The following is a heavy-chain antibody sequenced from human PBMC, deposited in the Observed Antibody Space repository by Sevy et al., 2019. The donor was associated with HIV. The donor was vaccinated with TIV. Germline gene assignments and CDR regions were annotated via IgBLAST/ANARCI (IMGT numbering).Heavy chain of an antibody. Sequence: SETLSLTCSVSGASVSAANGYWSWIRQPPGKGLEWIGNVYYFGSTNYNPSLKSRVTISLDTSKKQFSLKLSSVTAADTAVYYCARDQYYDIGTGLYAMDVWGQGTTVTVSS. V-gene: IGHV4-61*01. D-gene: IGHD3-9*01. CDR3: ARDQYYDIGTGLYAMDV. CDR1: GASVSAANGY. J-gene: IGHJ6*02. CDR2: VYYFGST.